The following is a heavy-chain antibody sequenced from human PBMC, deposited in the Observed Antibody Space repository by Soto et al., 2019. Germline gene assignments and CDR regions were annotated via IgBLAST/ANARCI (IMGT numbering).Heavy chain of an antibody. CDR3: ARAMGMLSREYYYYGMDV. CDR2: IYYSGST. V-gene: IGHV4-30-4*01. J-gene: IGHJ6*02. D-gene: IGHD2-8*01. CDR1: GGSISSGDYY. Sequence: SETLSLTCTVSGGSISSGDYYWSWIRQPPGKGLEWIGYIYYSGSTYYNPSLKSRVTISVDTSKNQFSLKLSSVTAADTAVYYCARAMGMLSREYYYYGMDVWGQGTTVTVSS.